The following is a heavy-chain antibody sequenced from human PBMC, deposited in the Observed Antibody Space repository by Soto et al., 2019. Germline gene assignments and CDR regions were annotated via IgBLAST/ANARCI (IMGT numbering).Heavy chain of an antibody. CDR2: VIPAFGTA. V-gene: IGHV1-69*01. J-gene: IGHJ6*02. CDR3: AKVRYSSPMGYYYGMDV. D-gene: IGHD2-2*01. Sequence: WVRQAPVLGLEWVGGVIPAFGTANYAQKFQGRVTITADESTSTSYMEVNNLRSEDTTVYYCAKVRYSSPMGYYYGMDVWGQGTTVTVSS.